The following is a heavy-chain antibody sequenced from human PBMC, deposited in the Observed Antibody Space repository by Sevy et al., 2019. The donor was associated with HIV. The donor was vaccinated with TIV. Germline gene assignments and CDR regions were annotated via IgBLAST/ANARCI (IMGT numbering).Heavy chain of an antibody. D-gene: IGHD3-22*01. J-gene: IGHJ4*01. CDR2: ISGSGGST. CDR3: AKGGTYYYDSSGYYPIPIDY. Sequence: GGSLRLSCAASGFTFSSYAMSWVRQAPGKGLEWVSAISGSGGSTYYADSVKGRFTISRDSSKNTLYLQMNSLRAEDTAIYYCAKGGTYYYDSSGYYPIPIDYWGHGTLVTVSS. V-gene: IGHV3-23*01. CDR1: GFTFSSYA.